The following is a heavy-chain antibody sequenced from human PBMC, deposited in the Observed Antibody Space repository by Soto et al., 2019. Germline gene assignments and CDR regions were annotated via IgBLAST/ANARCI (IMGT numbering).Heavy chain of an antibody. CDR1: GFTFSSYG. V-gene: IGHV3-30*18. J-gene: IGHJ4*02. CDR3: AKATAFRGVTYSPDY. Sequence: PGGSLRLSCAASGFTFSSYGMHWVRQAPGKGLEWVAVISYDGSNKYYADSVKGRFTISRDNAKNSLYLQMNSLRAEDTAVYYCAKATAFRGVTYSPDYWGQGTLVTVSS. D-gene: IGHD3-10*01. CDR2: ISYDGSNK.